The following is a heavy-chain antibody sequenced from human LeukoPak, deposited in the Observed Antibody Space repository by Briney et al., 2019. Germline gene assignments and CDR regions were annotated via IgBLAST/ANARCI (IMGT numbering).Heavy chain of an antibody. CDR3: ASRLTGDAFDI. D-gene: IGHD7-27*01. CDR1: GFTFSSYS. J-gene: IGHJ3*02. V-gene: IGHV3-48*01. Sequence: GGSLRLSCAASGFTFSSYSMNWVRQAPGKGLEWVSYISSSSTIYYADSVKGRFTISRDNAKNSLYLQMNSLRAEDTAVYYCASRLTGDAFDIWGQGTMVTVSS. CDR2: ISSSSTI.